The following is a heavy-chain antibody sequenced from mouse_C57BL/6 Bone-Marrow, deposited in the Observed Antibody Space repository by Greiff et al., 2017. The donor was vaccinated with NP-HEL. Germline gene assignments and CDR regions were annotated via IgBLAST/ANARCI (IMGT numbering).Heavy chain of an antibody. CDR3: RNYCDY. CDR1: EYEFPSHD. Sequence: EVHLVESGGGLVQPGESLKLSCESNEYEFPSHDMSWVRKTPEKRLELVAAINSDGGSTSYPDTMERRFIISRDNTKKTLYLQMSSLRSEDTALHPLRNYCDYWGQGTTLTVSS. CDR2: INSDGGST. J-gene: IGHJ2*01. V-gene: IGHV5-2*01. D-gene: IGHD1-1*01.